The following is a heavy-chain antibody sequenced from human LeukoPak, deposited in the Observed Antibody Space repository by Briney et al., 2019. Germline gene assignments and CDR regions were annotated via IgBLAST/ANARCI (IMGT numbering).Heavy chain of an antibody. CDR3: ARGRLWFGELLRTPNWFDP. Sequence: PSQTLSLTCTVSGGSISSGDYYWSWIRQPPGKGLEWIGYIYYSGSTSYNPSLKSRVSISVDTSKNQFSLKLSSVTAADTAVYYCARGRLWFGELLRTPNWFDPWGQGTLVTVSS. CDR2: IYYSGST. J-gene: IGHJ5*02. V-gene: IGHV4-30-4*01. CDR1: GGSISSGDYY. D-gene: IGHD3-10*01.